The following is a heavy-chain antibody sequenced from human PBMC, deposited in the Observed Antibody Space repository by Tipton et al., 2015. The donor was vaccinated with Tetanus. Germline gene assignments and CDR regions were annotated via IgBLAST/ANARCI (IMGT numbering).Heavy chain of an antibody. V-gene: IGHV1-8*01. D-gene: IGHD3-3*01. CDR1: GYTFTSYD. J-gene: IGHJ4*02. Sequence: QVQLVQSGAEVKKPGASVKVSCKASGYTFTSYDINWVRQATGQALEWMGWMNPHSGNTVYAQKFQGRVTMTRNTSISTAYMELSSLRSEDTAVYYCAITATKDFGVVINYYFWGQGTLVTVSS. CDR3: AITATKDFGVVINYYF. CDR2: MNPHSGNT.